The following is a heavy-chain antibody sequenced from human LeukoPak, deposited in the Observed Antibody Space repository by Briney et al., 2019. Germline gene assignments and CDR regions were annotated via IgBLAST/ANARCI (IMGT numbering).Heavy chain of an antibody. Sequence: PGGSLRLSCAASGFTFTSYWMSWMRQAPGKGLQWVANIKHDGSEQYYVDSVKGRFTISRDNSKNTLYLQMNSLRAEDTAVYYCAKFLSGYDYGDYFDYWGQGTLVTVSS. V-gene: IGHV3-7*03. CDR3: AKFLSGYDYGDYFDY. D-gene: IGHD4-17*01. CDR2: IKHDGSEQ. J-gene: IGHJ4*02. CDR1: GFTFTSYW.